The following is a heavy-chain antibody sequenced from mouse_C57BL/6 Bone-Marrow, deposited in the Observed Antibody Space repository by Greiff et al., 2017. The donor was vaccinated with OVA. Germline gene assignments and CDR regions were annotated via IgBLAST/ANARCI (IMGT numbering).Heavy chain of an antibody. CDR3: ARPREVTTGFAY. CDR2: ISNGGGST. Sequence: EVKVVESGGGLVQPGGSLKLSCAASGFTFSDYYMYWVRQTPEKRLEWVAYISNGGGSTYYPDTVKGRFTISRDSAKNTLYLQMSRLKSEDTAMYYCARPREVTTGFAYWGQGTLVTVSA. D-gene: IGHD2-2*01. V-gene: IGHV5-12*01. J-gene: IGHJ3*01. CDR1: GFTFSDYY.